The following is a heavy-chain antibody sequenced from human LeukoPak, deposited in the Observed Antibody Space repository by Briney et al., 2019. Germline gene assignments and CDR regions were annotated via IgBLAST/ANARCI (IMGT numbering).Heavy chain of an antibody. CDR3: AREVDIVATIKGRNAFDI. J-gene: IGHJ3*02. D-gene: IGHD5-12*01. CDR1: GGSISSGGYY. CDR2: TYYSGST. V-gene: IGHV4-31*03. Sequence: SETLSLTCTVSGGSISSGGYYWSWIRQHPGKGLEWIVYTYYSGSTYYNPSLKSRVTISVDTSKNQFSLKLSSVTAADTAVYYCAREVDIVATIKGRNAFDIWGQGTIVTVSS.